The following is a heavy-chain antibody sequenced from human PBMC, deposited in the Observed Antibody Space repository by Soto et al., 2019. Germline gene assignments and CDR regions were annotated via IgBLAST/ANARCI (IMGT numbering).Heavy chain of an antibody. J-gene: IGHJ5*02. D-gene: IGHD2-2*01. V-gene: IGHV1-18*01. CDR1: GYTFTSYG. Sequence: ASVKVSCKASGYTFTSYGISWVRQAPGQGLEWMGWISAYNGNTNYAQKLQGRVTMTTDTSTSTAYMELRSLRSDDTAVYYCARDYRPDYDCSSTSCYPWFDPWGQGTLVTVS. CDR3: ARDYRPDYDCSSTSCYPWFDP. CDR2: ISAYNGNT.